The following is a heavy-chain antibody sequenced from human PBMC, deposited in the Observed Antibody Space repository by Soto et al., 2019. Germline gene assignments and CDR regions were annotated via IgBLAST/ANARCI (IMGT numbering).Heavy chain of an antibody. D-gene: IGHD2-2*01. CDR3: ARYGLGYCSSTRCPNWFDP. CDR1: GGSISSYY. Sequence: PSETLSLTCTVSGGSISSYYWSWIRQPPGKGLEWIGYIYYSGSTNYNPSLKSRVTISVDTSKNQFSLKLSSVTAADTAVYYCARYGLGYCSSTRCPNWFDPWGQGTLVTVSS. CDR2: IYYSGST. V-gene: IGHV4-59*08. J-gene: IGHJ5*02.